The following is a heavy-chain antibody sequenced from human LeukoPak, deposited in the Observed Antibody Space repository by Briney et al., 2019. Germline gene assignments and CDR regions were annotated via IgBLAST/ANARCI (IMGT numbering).Heavy chain of an antibody. J-gene: IGHJ4*02. D-gene: IGHD2-15*01. Sequence: PGESLRLSCAASGFTFSTYAMSRVRQAPGKGLEWVSTISGSGSSTYYADSVQGRFTISRDNSKNTLYLQMNSLRAEDTAVYYCASPRRGYCSGGSCYVFDYWGQGTLVTVSS. CDR1: GFTFSTYA. CDR2: ISGSGSST. CDR3: ASPRRGYCSGGSCYVFDY. V-gene: IGHV3-23*01.